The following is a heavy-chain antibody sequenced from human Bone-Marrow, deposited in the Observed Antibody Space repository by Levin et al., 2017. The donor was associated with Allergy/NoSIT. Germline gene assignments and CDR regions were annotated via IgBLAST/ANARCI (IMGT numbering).Heavy chain of an antibody. CDR1: GFTFSSYS. CDR3: ARGGMRMATTNGY. Sequence: PGGSLRLSCAASGFTFSSYSMNWVRQAPGKGLEWVSSISSSSSYIYYADSVKGRFTISRDNAKNSLYLQMNSLRAEDTAVYYCARGGMRMATTNGYWGQGTLVTVSS. CDR2: ISSSSSYI. D-gene: IGHD5-24*01. V-gene: IGHV3-21*01. J-gene: IGHJ4*02.